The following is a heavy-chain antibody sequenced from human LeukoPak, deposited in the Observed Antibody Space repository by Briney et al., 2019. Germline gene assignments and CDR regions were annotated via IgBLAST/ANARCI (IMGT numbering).Heavy chain of an antibody. Sequence: TSETLSFTCTVSGGSISSGDYYWSWIRQPPGKGLEWIGYIYHSVSTYYSPSLKSRVTISEDRSKNQFSLNLASVTAADTALYFCARVSVSRSDKYMRDYWGQGTLVTVSS. CDR2: IYHSVST. CDR1: GGSISSGDYY. CDR3: ARVSVSRSDKYMRDY. J-gene: IGHJ4*02. D-gene: IGHD3-3*01. V-gene: IGHV4-30-2*01.